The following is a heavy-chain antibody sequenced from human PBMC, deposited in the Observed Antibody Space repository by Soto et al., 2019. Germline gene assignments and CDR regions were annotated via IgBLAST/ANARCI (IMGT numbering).Heavy chain of an antibody. D-gene: IGHD3-16*01. CDR3: ARVSRWAPGGYNALGP. CDR2: MSLSGTT. J-gene: IGHJ5*02. V-gene: IGHV4-59*12. CDR1: GGSMTDYF. Sequence: QVQLQESGPGLVKPSETLSLTCTVSGGSMTDYFWNWIRQSPEKGLEWIGYMSLSGTTTYNPSLKNRVAMSIDTSKNQFSLRLNSVTAADTATYFGARVSRWAPGGYNALGPWGPGTLVTVS.